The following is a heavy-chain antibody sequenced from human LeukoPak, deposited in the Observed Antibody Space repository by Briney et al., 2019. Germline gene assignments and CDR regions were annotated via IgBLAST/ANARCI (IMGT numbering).Heavy chain of an antibody. Sequence: GGSLRLSCAASGFTFSSYSMNWVRQAPGKGLEWVSYISSTSSYIYYADSVKGRFTISRDNSKNTLYLQMNSLRAEDTAVYYCARGSPNYSFDYWGQGTLVTVSS. D-gene: IGHD4-11*01. CDR2: ISSTSSYI. J-gene: IGHJ4*02. CDR3: ARGSPNYSFDY. CDR1: GFTFSSYS. V-gene: IGHV3-21*01.